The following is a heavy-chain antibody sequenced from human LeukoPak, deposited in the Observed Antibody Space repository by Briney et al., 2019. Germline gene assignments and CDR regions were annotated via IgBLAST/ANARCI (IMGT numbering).Heavy chain of an antibody. CDR3: AREDRTSFDY. D-gene: IGHD1-14*01. CDR1: GFTFDDYA. V-gene: IGHV3-23*01. J-gene: IGHJ4*02. CDR2: ISGSGGST. Sequence: GRSLRLSCAASGFTFDDYAMHWVRQAPGKGLEWVSAISGSGGSTYYADSVKGRFTISRDNSKNTLYLQMNSLRAEDTAVYYCAREDRTSFDYWGQGTLVTVSS.